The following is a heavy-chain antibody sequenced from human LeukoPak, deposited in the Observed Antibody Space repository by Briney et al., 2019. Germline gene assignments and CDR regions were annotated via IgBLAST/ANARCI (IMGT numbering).Heavy chain of an antibody. V-gene: IGHV3-23*01. J-gene: IGHJ4*02. CDR1: GFTFSSYA. CDR3: ARDYDFWSGYYTGIFDY. Sequence: GGSLRLSCAASGFTFSSYAMSWVRQAPGKGLEWVSAISGSGGSTYYADSVKGRFTISRDNSKNSLYLQMNSLRAEDTAVYYCARDYDFWSGYYTGIFDYWGQGTLVTVSS. D-gene: IGHD3-3*01. CDR2: ISGSGGST.